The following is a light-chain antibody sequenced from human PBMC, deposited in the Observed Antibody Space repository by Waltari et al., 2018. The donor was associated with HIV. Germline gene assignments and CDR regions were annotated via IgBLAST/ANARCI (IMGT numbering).Light chain of an antibody. CDR1: SSDVGGYNY. CDR3: SSYTSSSTLEV. Sequence: QSALTQPASVSGSPGQSLTIPCTGTSSDVGGYNYVSWYQQHPGKAPKLMIYDVSNRPSGDSNRFSGSKSGNPASLPISGLQDSDDADYYCSSYTSSSTLEVFGGGTKLTVL. CDR2: DVS. V-gene: IGLV2-14*03. J-gene: IGLJ3*02.